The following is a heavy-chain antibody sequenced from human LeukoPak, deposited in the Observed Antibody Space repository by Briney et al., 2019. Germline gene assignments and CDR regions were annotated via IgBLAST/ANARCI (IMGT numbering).Heavy chain of an antibody. CDR2: IDPGDSDT. D-gene: IGHD6-13*01. CDR3: ARQGYSSSWDY. CDR1: GYSFTNYW. Sequence: GESLKISCQVSGYSFTNYWIGWVRQMPGKGLEWMGSIDPGDSDTRYSPSFQGQVTISADKSISTAYLQWSSLKASDTAMYYCARQGYSSSWDYWGQGTLVTVSS. J-gene: IGHJ4*02. V-gene: IGHV5-51*01.